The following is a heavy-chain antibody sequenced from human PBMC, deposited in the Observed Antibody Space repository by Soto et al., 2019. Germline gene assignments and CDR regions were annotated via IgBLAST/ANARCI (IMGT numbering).Heavy chain of an antibody. CDR3: ASLGPSWALDY. J-gene: IGHJ4*02. D-gene: IGHD2-2*01. V-gene: IGHV3-7*03. CDR1: GFTFRSYW. Sequence: EVQLVESGGGLVQPGGSLRLSCAASGFTFRSYWMSWVRQAPGKGLEWVANIKQDGSEKYYVDSVKGRFTISRDNAKNSLYLQMNSLRAEDTAVYYCASLGPSWALDYWGQGTLVTVSS. CDR2: IKQDGSEK.